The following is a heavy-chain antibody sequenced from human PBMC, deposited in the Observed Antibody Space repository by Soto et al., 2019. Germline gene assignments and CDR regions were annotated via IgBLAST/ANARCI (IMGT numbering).Heavy chain of an antibody. J-gene: IGHJ4*02. CDR2: INHSGST. V-gene: IGHV4-34*01. CDR3: ARLGGGCSSTSCSNDY. D-gene: IGHD2-2*01. CDR1: GGSFSGYY. Sequence: SETLSLTCAVYGGSFSGYYWSWIRQPPGKGLEWIGEINHSGSTNYNPSLKSRVTISVDTSKNQFSLKLSSVTAADTAVYYCARLGGGCSSTSCSNDYWGQGTLVTVSS.